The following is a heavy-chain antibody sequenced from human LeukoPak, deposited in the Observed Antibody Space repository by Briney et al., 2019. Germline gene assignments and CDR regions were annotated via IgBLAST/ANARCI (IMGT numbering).Heavy chain of an antibody. V-gene: IGHV4-59*01. D-gene: IGHD3-9*01. CDR1: GGSISSYY. CDR2: IYYSGST. Sequence: SETLSLTCTVSGGSISSYYWSWIRQPPGKGLEWIGYIYYSGSTNYNPSLKSRVTISVDTSKNQFSLKLSSVTAADTAVYYCARGGNDILIGYPSAEYFQHWGQGTLVTVCS. CDR3: ARGGNDILIGYPSAEYFQH. J-gene: IGHJ1*01.